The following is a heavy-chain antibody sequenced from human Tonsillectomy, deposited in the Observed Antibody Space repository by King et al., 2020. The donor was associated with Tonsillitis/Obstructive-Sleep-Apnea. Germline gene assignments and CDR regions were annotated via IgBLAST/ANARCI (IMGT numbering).Heavy chain of an antibody. CDR2: MSGSGTST. CDR1: GFTFRNYA. CDR3: AKEGAVGATLASLDY. J-gene: IGHJ4*02. D-gene: IGHD1-26*01. V-gene: IGHV3-23*01. Sequence: VQLLESGGGLVQPGGSLRLSCEASGFTFRNYAMNWVRQAPGKGLEWVSVMSGSGTSTFYGDSVKGRFTISRDNSKNTLYLQMNSLRAEDTAVYYCAKEGAVGATLASLDYWGQGTLVTVSS.